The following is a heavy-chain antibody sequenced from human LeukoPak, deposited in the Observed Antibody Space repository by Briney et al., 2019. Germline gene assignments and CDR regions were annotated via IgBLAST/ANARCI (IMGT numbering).Heavy chain of an antibody. D-gene: IGHD5-24*01. J-gene: IGHJ4*02. Sequence: GGSLRLSCAASGFNFSSYAIHWVRQAPGKGLEWVAVISYDGSNKYYADSVKGRFTGSKDNAKRMVYLQMNSLRVGDTGSYYCVKDRGDGYKWQNSSGFDSWGQGTLVTVSS. CDR3: VKDRGDGYKWQNSSGFDS. V-gene: IGHV3-30-3*01. CDR1: GFNFSSYA. CDR2: ISYDGSNK.